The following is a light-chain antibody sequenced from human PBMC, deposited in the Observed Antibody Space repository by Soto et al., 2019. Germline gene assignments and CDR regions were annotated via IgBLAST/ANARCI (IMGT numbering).Light chain of an antibody. V-gene: IGKV1-5*01. CDR1: QTVNTW. Sequence: ERFTITCRASQTVNTWLAWYQHKPGKAPKLLIYDASVLETGVPSRFSGFSSGTEFTLTISSLQPDDFATYFCQQYNSYSPEGLTFGGGTKVDIK. CDR3: QQYNSYSPEGLT. CDR2: DAS. J-gene: IGKJ4*01.